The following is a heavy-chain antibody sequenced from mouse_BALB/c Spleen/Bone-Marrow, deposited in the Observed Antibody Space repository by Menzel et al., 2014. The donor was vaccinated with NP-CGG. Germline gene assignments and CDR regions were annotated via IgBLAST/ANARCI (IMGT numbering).Heavy chain of an antibody. J-gene: IGHJ1*01. Sequence: EVQGVESGPGLVKPSQSLSLTCTVTGYSITSDYAWNWIRQFPGNKLEWMGYISYSGSTSYNPSLKSRISITRDTSKNQFFLRLNSVTTEDTATYYCAGNYWYFDVWGAGTTVTVSS. V-gene: IGHV3-2*02. CDR2: ISYSGST. CDR3: AGNYWYFDV. D-gene: IGHD2-1*01. CDR1: GYSITSDYA.